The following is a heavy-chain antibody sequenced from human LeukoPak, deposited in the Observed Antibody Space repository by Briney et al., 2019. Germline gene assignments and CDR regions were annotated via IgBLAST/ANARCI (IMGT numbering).Heavy chain of an antibody. Sequence: GGSLRLSCAASGFTFSTSWMHWVRQAPGKGLLWVSRINTDGSITNYADSVKGRFTISRDNAKNTLYLQMNSLRSEDTAVYYCTGVPPSVGEATSEYFQDWGQGTLVTVSS. CDR1: GFTFSTSW. D-gene: IGHD1-26*01. V-gene: IGHV3-74*01. CDR2: INTDGSIT. J-gene: IGHJ1*01. CDR3: TGVPPSVGEATSEYFQD.